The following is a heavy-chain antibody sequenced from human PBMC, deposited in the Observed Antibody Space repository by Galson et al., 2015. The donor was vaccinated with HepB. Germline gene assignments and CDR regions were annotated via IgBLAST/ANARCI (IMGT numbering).Heavy chain of an antibody. CDR1: GGSFSGYY. Sequence: TLSLTCAVYGGSFSGYYWSWLRQPPGKGLEWIGEINHSGSTNYNPSLKSRVTISVDTSKNQFSLKLSSVTAADTAVYYCARGPLYYDSSGYYYWGQGTLVTVSS. CDR2: INHSGST. J-gene: IGHJ4*02. D-gene: IGHD3-22*01. V-gene: IGHV4-34*01. CDR3: ARGPLYYDSSGYYY.